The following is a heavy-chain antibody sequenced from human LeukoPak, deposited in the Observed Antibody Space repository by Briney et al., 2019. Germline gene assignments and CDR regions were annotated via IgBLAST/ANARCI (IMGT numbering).Heavy chain of an antibody. V-gene: IGHV3-48*01. J-gene: IGHJ4*02. CDR1: GFTFSLYS. Sequence: GGSLRLSCAASGFTFSLYSMNWVRQAPGKGLEWVSYISSSSSPIYYADSVKGRFTISRDNAKNSLYLQMNSLRAEDTAVYYCARDYLYHFDSSNYVTDYWGQGTLVTVSS. D-gene: IGHD3-22*01. CDR3: ARDYLYHFDSSNYVTDY. CDR2: ISSSSSPI.